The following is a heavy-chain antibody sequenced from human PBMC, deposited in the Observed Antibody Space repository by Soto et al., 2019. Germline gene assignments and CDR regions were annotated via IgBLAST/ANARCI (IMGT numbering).Heavy chain of an antibody. CDR3: ATKVRVTNYLYYGMDV. CDR1: GFTFNTSG. V-gene: IGHV3-30*03. D-gene: IGHD2-21*02. J-gene: IGHJ6*02. Sequence: PGGSLRLSCVASGFTFNTSGMHWVRQAPGKGLEWVAVIAFDGSQEFYGDSVRGRFTISRDNSKNTLFLQMKSLTPEDTAVYYCATKVRVTNYLYYGMDVWGQGTTVTVSS. CDR2: IAFDGSQE.